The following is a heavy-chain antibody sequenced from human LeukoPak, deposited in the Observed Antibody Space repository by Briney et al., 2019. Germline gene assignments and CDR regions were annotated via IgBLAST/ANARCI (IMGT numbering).Heavy chain of an antibody. CDR1: GDSIISDSYH. J-gene: IGHJ5*02. V-gene: IGHV4-39*01. CDR2: VYYAGST. CDR3: ARSGLPMGGLDP. Sequence: PSETLSLTCTVSGDSIISDSYHWGWIRQPPGKGLQWIGSVYYAGSTYYNPSLKSRVRISVDTSKDQFYLKLFPVTAADTAMYYCARSGLPMGGLDPCGQGILVTVSS. D-gene: IGHD3-10*01.